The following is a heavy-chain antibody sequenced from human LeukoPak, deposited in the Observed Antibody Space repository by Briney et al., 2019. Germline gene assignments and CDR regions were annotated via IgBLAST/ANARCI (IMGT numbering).Heavy chain of an antibody. D-gene: IGHD3-22*01. CDR3: AKESGKVTMIVAYYYMDV. J-gene: IGHJ6*03. CDR1: GFTFSSYA. CDR2: IRYDGSNK. Sequence: GGSLRLSCAASGFTFSSYAMHWVRQAPGKGLEWVTFIRYDGSNKYYADSVKGRFTISRDNSKNTLYLQMNSLRAEDTAVYYCAKESGKVTMIVAYYYMDVWGKGTTVTVSS. V-gene: IGHV3-30*02.